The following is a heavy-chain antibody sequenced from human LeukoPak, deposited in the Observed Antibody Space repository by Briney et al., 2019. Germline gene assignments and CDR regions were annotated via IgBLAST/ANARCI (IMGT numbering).Heavy chain of an antibody. D-gene: IGHD4-17*01. CDR3: ARGIYGDPVAFDY. V-gene: IGHV3-74*03. Sequence: GGSLRLSCTASGFTFSSFYMHWVRQAPGKGLVWVSRIYNDGTNTKYAGFVEGRFTISRDNAKNTLYLQMNSLRVEDTGVYYCARGIYGDPVAFDYWGQGILVTVSS. CDR2: IYNDGTNT. J-gene: IGHJ4*02. CDR1: GFTFSSFY.